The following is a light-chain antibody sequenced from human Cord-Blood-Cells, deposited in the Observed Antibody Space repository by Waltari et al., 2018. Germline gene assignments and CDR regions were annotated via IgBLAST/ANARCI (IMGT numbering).Light chain of an antibody. CDR2: GNS. J-gene: IGLJ2*01. Sequence: QSVLTQPPSVSGAPGQRVPISCTGSSSTIGAGYDVHWYQQLPGTAPTLPIYGNSDRPAGVPDRVSGSKAAASASLAITGLQAEDEADYYGQSYDSSLSGVVFGGGTKLTVL. CDR1: SSTIGAGYD. V-gene: IGLV1-40*01. CDR3: QSYDSSLSGVV.